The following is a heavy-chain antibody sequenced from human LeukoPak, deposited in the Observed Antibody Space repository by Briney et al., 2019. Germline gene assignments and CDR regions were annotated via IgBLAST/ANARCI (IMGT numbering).Heavy chain of an antibody. J-gene: IGHJ4*02. V-gene: IGHV3-15*01. D-gene: IGHD5-18*01. CDR1: GFTFRSNW. CDR2: IKTETDGGTT. CDR3: TTPQLWLRGALGY. Sequence: PGGSLRLSCAASGFTFRSNWMHWVRQAPGKGLVWFGRIKTETDGGTTDYAAPVKGRFTISRDDSKNTLYLQMNSLKAEDTAVYYCTTPQLWLRGALGYWGQGTLVTVTS.